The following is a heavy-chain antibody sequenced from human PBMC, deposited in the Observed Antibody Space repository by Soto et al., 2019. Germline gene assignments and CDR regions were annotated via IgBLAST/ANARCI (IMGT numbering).Heavy chain of an antibody. CDR1: GDSISSYY. CDR2: IYYSGST. D-gene: IGHD4-17*01. J-gene: IGHJ4*02. V-gene: IGHV4-59*01. Sequence: SETLSLTCTVSGDSISSYYWSWIRQPPGKGLEWIGYIYYSGSTNYNPSLKSRVTISVDTSKNQFSLKLSSVTAADTAVYYCARSNGDYGDHWGQGTLVTVSS. CDR3: ARSNGDYGDH.